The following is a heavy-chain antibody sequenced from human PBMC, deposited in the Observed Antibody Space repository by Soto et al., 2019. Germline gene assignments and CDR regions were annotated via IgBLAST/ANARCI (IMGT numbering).Heavy chain of an antibody. CDR1: GYTFNAYY. Sequence: ASVKVSCKASGYTFNAYYINWMRQAPGQGLEWVGWVNPNSGVTHYAQKFQGRVTMTRDTSFSTALMEVSRLTSDDTAVYYCARVVADYYDRSGYYFDPWGQGTLVTSPQ. CDR2: VNPNSGVT. CDR3: ARVVADYYDRSGYYFDP. D-gene: IGHD3-22*01. J-gene: IGHJ5*02. V-gene: IGHV1-2*02.